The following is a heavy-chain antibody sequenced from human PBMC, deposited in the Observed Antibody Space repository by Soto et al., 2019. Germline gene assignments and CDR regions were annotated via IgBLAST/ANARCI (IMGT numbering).Heavy chain of an antibody. V-gene: IGHV3-30*18. Sequence: QVQLVESGGGVVQPGRSLRLSCAASGFTFSSYGMHWVRQAPGKGLEWVAVISYDGSNKYYADSVKGRFTISRDNSKNTLYLQMNSLRAEDTAVYYCAKERVDIVATIADAFDIWGQGTMDTVSS. J-gene: IGHJ3*02. CDR1: GFTFSSYG. CDR2: ISYDGSNK. D-gene: IGHD5-12*01. CDR3: AKERVDIVATIADAFDI.